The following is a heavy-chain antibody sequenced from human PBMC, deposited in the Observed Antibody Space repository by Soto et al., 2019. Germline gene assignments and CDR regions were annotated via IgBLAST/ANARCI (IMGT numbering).Heavy chain of an antibody. V-gene: IGHV2-5*02. D-gene: IGHD1-26*01. J-gene: IGHJ2*01. CDR3: AHRGGGIVDWYFDL. Sequence: QITLNESGPTLVKPTQTLTLTCTFSGFSLGTYGVGVGWIRQPPGKALEWLALIYWDDDKRYSPSLKSRLTITKDTSTRQVFLTLTNMDPVDTATYYCAHRGGGIVDWYFDLWGRGTPVIVSS. CDR2: IYWDDDK. CDR1: GFSLGTYGVG.